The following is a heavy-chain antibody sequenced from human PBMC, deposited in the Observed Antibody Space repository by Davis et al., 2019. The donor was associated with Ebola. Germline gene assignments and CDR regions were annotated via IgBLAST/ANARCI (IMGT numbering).Heavy chain of an antibody. J-gene: IGHJ4*02. CDR2: IYYSGSP. CDR3: ARLAYYYDSSGYNRGGFDY. CDR1: GGSISSYY. V-gene: IGHV4-59*01. Sequence: MPGGSLRLSCTVSGGSISSYYWSWIRQPPGKGLEWIGSIYYSGSPNYNPSLKSRVTISVDTSKNQFSLKLSSVTAADTAVYYCARLAYYYDSSGYNRGGFDYWGQGTLVTVSS. D-gene: IGHD3-22*01.